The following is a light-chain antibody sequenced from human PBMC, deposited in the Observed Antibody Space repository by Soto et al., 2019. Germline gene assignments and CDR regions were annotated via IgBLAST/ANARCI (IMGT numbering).Light chain of an antibody. CDR2: LDS. Sequence: IRLTQSPSSLSASVGDRVTITCRASQDITSYLVWYQQKPGTSPKLLIYLDSTLQRGVPSRFSGSGSGTDFTLTISSLQPEDFATYDCQQFSSFPLTFGGGTKVEIK. V-gene: IGKV1-9*01. CDR3: QQFSSFPLT. CDR1: QDITSY. J-gene: IGKJ4*01.